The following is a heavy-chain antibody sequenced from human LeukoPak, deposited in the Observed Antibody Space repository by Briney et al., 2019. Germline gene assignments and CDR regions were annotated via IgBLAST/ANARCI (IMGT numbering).Heavy chain of an antibody. J-gene: IGHJ1*01. Sequence: SETLSLTCTVSGGSISSYYWSWIRQPPGKGLELIGYIHYSGTTYYNPSLKSQVTISVDMSKNQFSLKLSSVTAADTAVYYCASWGDGYNLGDFQHWGQGTLVTVSS. V-gene: IGHV4-59*01. CDR3: ASWGDGYNLGDFQH. CDR1: GGSISSYY. D-gene: IGHD5-24*01. CDR2: IHYSGTT.